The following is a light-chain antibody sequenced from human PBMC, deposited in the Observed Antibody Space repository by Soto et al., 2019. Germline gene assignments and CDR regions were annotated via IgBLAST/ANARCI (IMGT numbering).Light chain of an antibody. Sequence: DIQMTQSPSSLSASVGDRVTITCRASQGISNYLAWYQQKPGKVPKVLIYDASTLQSGVLSRLSGSGSGTDVTLSISSLQPEDVATYYCQKYNSALAFGGGTKVQIK. CDR1: QGISNY. J-gene: IGKJ4*01. CDR3: QKYNSALA. CDR2: DAS. V-gene: IGKV1-27*01.